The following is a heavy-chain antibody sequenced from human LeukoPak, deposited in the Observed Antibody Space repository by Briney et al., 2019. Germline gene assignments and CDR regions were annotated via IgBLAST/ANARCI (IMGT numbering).Heavy chain of an antibody. Sequence: SQTLSLTCAVSGGSISSGGYSWSWIRQPPGKGLEWIGYIYHSGSTYYNPSLKSRVTISVDRSKNQFSLKLSPVTAADTAVYYCARVISSPDGSGLFDYWGQGTLVTVSS. D-gene: IGHD3-10*01. CDR3: ARVISSPDGSGLFDY. CDR2: IYHSGST. CDR1: GGSISSGGYS. V-gene: IGHV4-30-2*01. J-gene: IGHJ4*02.